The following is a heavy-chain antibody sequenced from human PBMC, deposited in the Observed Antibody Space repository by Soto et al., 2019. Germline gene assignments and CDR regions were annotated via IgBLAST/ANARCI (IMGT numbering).Heavy chain of an antibody. V-gene: IGHV3-30*18. Sequence: QVQLVESGGGVVQPGRSLRLSCAASGFTFSSYGMHWVRQAPGKGLEWVAVISYDGSNKYYADSVKGRFTISRDNSKNTLYLQMNSLRAEDTAVYYCEKDQARYSSSCPNPWGQGTLVTVSS. CDR1: GFTFSSYG. J-gene: IGHJ5*02. D-gene: IGHD6-13*01. CDR3: EKDQARYSSSCPNP. CDR2: ISYDGSNK.